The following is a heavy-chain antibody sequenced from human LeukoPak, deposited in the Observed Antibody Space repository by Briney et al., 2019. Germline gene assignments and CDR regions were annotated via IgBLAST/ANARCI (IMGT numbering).Heavy chain of an antibody. CDR3: VRGPSYDY. V-gene: IGHV3-13*01. D-gene: IGHD1-26*01. CDR1: GFTFSRYD. Sequence: PGGSLRLSCAASGFTFSRYDMHWVRPDTGKRLEWVSAIGTAGDTYYPGSVKGRFIISREDAKNSLYLQMNSLRAGDTAVYYCVRGPSYDYWGQGTLVTVSS. CDR2: IGTAGDT. J-gene: IGHJ4*02.